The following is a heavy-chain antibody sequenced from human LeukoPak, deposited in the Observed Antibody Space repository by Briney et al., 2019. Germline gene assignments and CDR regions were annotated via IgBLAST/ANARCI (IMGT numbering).Heavy chain of an antibody. CDR1: GFTFSSYA. D-gene: IGHD3-10*01. CDR3: AKHPGFGEFPYYFDY. V-gene: IGHV3-23*01. Sequence: GGSPRLSCAASGFTFSSYAMSWVRQAPGKGLEWVSAISGSGGSTYYADSVKGRFTISRDNSKNTLYLQMNSLRAEDTAVYYCAKHPGFGEFPYYFDYWGQGTLVTVSS. CDR2: ISGSGGST. J-gene: IGHJ4*02.